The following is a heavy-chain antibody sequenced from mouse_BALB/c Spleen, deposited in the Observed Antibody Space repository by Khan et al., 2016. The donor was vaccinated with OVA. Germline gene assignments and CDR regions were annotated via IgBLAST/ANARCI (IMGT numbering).Heavy chain of an antibody. V-gene: IGHV1S81*02. Sequence: QVRLQQSGAELAKPGSSVKLSCKASGYTFTGYYIYWVKQRPGQGLEWIGEISPTNGGTNFNEKFKRKATLTADKSSSTAYMPLSSLTSEVSAVSDSTRGGDAPFAYWGQGTLVTVSA. J-gene: IGHJ3*01. CDR3: TRGGDAPFAY. CDR1: GYTFTGYY. CDR2: ISPTNGGT.